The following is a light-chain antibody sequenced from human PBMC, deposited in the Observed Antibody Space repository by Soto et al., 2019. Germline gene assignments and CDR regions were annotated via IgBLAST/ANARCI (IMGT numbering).Light chain of an antibody. J-gene: IGKJ1*01. CDR3: QQYNSYWT. CDR2: DAS. CDR1: QSISSW. Sequence: DIQMTQSPSTLSASVGDRVTITCRASQSISSWLAWYQQKPGKAPKLLIYDASSLESGVPSRFSGSGSGTEFTLTISSLPPDDFATYYRQQYNSYWTFGQGTKVEIK. V-gene: IGKV1-5*01.